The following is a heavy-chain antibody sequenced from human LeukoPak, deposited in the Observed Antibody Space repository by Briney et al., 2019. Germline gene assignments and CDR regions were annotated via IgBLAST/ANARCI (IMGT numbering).Heavy chain of an antibody. CDR1: GFTFSDAW. J-gene: IGHJ4*02. CDR3: TILGYTYGRFDY. D-gene: IGHD5-18*01. V-gene: IGHV3-15*01. Sequence: PGGSLRLSCAASGFTFSDAWMSWVRQAPGKGLEWVGRIKSETDGGTTDYAAPVKGRITISRDDSKNTLYLQMNSLKTEDTAVYYCTILGYTYGRFDYWGQGTLVTVSS. CDR2: IKSETDGGTT.